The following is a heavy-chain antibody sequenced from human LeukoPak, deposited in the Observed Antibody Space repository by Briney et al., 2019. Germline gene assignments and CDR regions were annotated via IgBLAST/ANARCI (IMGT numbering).Heavy chain of an antibody. V-gene: IGHV3-23*01. J-gene: IGHJ4*02. CDR2: ISSSGDTT. D-gene: IGHD1-7*01. Sequence: GGSLRLSCAASGFTFSSYAMNWVRQAPGKGLEWASTISSSGDTTYYADSVKGRFTISRDSSKNTLHLQMNSLRADDTAVYYCAKGFNWNYPHYFDYWGQGTLVTVSS. CDR1: GFTFSSYA. CDR3: AKGFNWNYPHYFDY.